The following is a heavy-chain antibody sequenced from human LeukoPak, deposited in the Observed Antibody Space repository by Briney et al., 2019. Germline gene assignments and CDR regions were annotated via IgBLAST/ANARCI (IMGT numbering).Heavy chain of an antibody. J-gene: IGHJ4*02. D-gene: IGHD3-10*01. CDR2: INHSGST. CDR3: ARDLFGGTWPSGY. Sequence: PSETLSLTCAVYGGTFSGYYRSWIRRPPGKGLEWIGEINHSGSTNYNPSLKSRVTISVDTSKNQLSLKLSSVTAADTAVYYCARDLFGGTWPSGYWGQGTLVTVSS. V-gene: IGHV4-34*01. CDR1: GGTFSGYY.